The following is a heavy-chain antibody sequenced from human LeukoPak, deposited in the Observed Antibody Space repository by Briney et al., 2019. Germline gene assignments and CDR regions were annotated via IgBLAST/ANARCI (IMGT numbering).Heavy chain of an antibody. V-gene: IGHV3-23*01. D-gene: IGHD6-19*01. Sequence: GGSLRLSCAASGFTFSSYGMSWVRQAPGKGLEWVSAISGSGGSTYYADSVKGRFTISRDNSKNTLYLQMNSLRAEDTAVYYCARDRSSGWPYYFDYWGQGTLVTVSS. J-gene: IGHJ4*02. CDR1: GFTFSSYG. CDR3: ARDRSSGWPYYFDY. CDR2: ISGSGGST.